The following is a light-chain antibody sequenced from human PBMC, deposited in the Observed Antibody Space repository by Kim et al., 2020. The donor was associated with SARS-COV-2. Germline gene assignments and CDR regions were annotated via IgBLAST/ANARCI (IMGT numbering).Light chain of an antibody. CDR3: HQYATAPRT. CDR1: QYVTNNY. CDR2: GAS. V-gene: IGKV3-20*01. J-gene: IGKJ1*01. Sequence: SPGERATLSCRASQYVTNNYLAWYQQKPSQAPRLLIYGASSRATGIPDRISGSVSGTDFTLIIWRLEPEDFAVYYCHQYATAPRTFGQGTKVDIK.